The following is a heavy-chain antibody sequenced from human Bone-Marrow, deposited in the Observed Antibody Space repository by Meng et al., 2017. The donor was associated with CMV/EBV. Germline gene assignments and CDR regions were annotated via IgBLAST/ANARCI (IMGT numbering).Heavy chain of an antibody. V-gene: IGHV4-39*01. CDR2: IYYSGST. D-gene: IGHD2/OR15-2a*01. CDR3: ARKPNHVGGYYYFDL. CDR1: GGSISSTTYY. J-gene: IGHJ2*01. Sequence: SETLSLTCTVSGGSISSTTYYWGWVRQPPGKGLEWIGSIYYSGSTYYNPSLKSRVTISVDTSKNQFSLKLSSVTAADTAVYYCARKPNHVGGYYYFDLWGRGTLVTASS.